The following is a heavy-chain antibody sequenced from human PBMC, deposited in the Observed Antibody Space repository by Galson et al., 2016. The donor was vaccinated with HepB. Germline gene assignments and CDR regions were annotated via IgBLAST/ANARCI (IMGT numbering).Heavy chain of an antibody. CDR3: AKTYYDFWSSYGENYFDY. J-gene: IGHJ4*02. CDR2: ISYDGSIK. Sequence: SLRLSRAASGFTFSSYGMHWVRQAPGKGLEWVAVISYDGSIKYYADSVKGRFTISKDNSKNTLYLQMNSLSAEDTAVYYCAKTYYDFWSSYGENYFDYWGQGTLVTVSS. D-gene: IGHD3-3*01. CDR1: GFTFSSYG. V-gene: IGHV3-30*18.